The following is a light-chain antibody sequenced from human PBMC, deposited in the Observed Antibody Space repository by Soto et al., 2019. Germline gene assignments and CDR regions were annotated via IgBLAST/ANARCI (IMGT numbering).Light chain of an antibody. Sequence: SYELAQPLSVSVALGQTARITCGGNNLGSKNVHWYQQKPGQAPILVIYSDTNRPSGIPERFSGSNSGKTATLTISRAQVGDEAAYYCQVWDSSTVVFGGGPKLPVL. V-gene: IGLV3-9*01. CDR1: NLGSKN. CDR3: QVWDSSTVV. J-gene: IGLJ2*01. CDR2: SDT.